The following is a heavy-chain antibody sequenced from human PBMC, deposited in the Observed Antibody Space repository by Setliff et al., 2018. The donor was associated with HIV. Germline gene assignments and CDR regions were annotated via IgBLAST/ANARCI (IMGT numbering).Heavy chain of an antibody. CDR3: ARKLRPGYGMDV. CDR1: GFTFSTYW. V-gene: IGHV3-7*01. D-gene: IGHD3-10*01. CDR2: IDQDGSEK. J-gene: IGHJ6*02. Sequence: GGSLRLSCAASGFTFSTYWMIWVRQAPGKGLEWVANIDQDGSEKNYVDSVKGRFTISRDNAENSLYLQLNSLRAEDTAVYYCARKLRPGYGMDVWGRGTPVTVSS.